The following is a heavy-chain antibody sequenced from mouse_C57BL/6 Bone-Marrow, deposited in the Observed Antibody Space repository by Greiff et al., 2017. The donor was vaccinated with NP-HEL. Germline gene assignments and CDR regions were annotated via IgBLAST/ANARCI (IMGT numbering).Heavy chain of an antibody. CDR1: GFSLTSYG. V-gene: IGHV2-2*01. J-gene: IGHJ2*01. D-gene: IGHD1-1*01. CDR2: IWSGGST. CDR3: ARNSITTVVGYYFDY. Sequence: VQRVESGPGLVQPSQSLSITCTVSGFSLTSYGVHWVRQSPGKGLEWLGVIWSGGSTDYNAAFISRLSISKDNSKSQVFFKMNSLQADDTAIYYCARNSITTVVGYYFDYWGQGTTLTVSS.